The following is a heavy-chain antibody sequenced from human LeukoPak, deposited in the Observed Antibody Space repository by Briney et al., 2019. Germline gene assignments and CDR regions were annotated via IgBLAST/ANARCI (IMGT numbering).Heavy chain of an antibody. V-gene: IGHV3-23*03. CDR1: GFTFSSYA. CDR2: IYSGDNT. J-gene: IGHJ6*03. CDR3: AKGAYSSTWYGYYYYYMDV. D-gene: IGHD6-13*01. Sequence: GGTLRLSCAASGFTFSSYAMSWVRQAPGKGLEWVSVIYSGDNTYYADSVKGRFTISRDNSKNTLYLQMNSLRAEDTAIYYCAKGAYSSTWYGYYYYYMDVWGKGTTVTISS.